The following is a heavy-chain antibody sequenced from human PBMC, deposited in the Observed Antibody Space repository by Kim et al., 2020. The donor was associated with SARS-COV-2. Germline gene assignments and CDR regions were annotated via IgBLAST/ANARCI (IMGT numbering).Heavy chain of an antibody. D-gene: IGHD3-22*01. CDR2: ISYDGSNK. Sequence: GGSLRLSCAASGFTFSSYGMHWVRQAPGKGLEWVAVISYDGSNKYYADSVKGRFTISRDNSKNTLYLQMNSLRAEDTAVYYCASPSGSGYPPLGDDAFDIWGQGTMVTVSS. V-gene: IGHV3-33*05. J-gene: IGHJ3*02. CDR1: GFTFSSYG. CDR3: ASPSGSGYPPLGDDAFDI.